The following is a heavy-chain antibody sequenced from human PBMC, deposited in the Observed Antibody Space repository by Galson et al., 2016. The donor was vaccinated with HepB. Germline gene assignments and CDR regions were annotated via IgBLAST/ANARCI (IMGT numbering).Heavy chain of an antibody. J-gene: IGHJ2*01. Sequence: SLRLSCAASGLTFSSYAMIWVRQAPGKGLEWVSFISGIGGYTSDAHSVKGRFTISRDNSRNTLYLQMNNLRAEDTAVYYCAKEGAYSGGYSSHWYYDLWGRGTVVTVAS. CDR1: GLTFSSYA. D-gene: IGHD1-26*01. CDR3: AKEGAYSGGYSSHWYYDL. CDR2: ISGIGGYT. V-gene: IGHV3-23*01.